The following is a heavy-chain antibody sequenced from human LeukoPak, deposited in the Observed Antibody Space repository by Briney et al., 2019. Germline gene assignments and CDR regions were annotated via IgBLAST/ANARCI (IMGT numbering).Heavy chain of an antibody. CDR1: GGSMSSHY. J-gene: IGHJ3*02. Sequence: SETLSLTCTVPGGSMSSHYWSWIRQPPGKGLEWIGYIYSSGSTNYNPSLKTRITISVDTSKNQFSLKLSSVTAADTAVYYCAIWGNAFDIWGQGTMVTVSS. CDR2: IYSSGST. D-gene: IGHD3-16*01. CDR3: AIWGNAFDI. V-gene: IGHV4-59*11.